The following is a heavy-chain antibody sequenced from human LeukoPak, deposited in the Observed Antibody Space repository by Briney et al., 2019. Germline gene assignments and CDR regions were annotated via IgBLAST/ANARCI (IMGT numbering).Heavy chain of an antibody. CDR1: GFTFSSYA. CDR3: VKDRCDRTTCPEV. D-gene: IGHD2-2*01. Sequence: GGSLRLSCAASGFTFSSYAMSWVRQAPGKGLEWVSAISGSGGSTYYADSVKGRFTISRDNSKNTLHLQMSSLRAEDTALYYCVKDRCDRTTCPEVWGQGTLVTVSS. J-gene: IGHJ4*02. V-gene: IGHV3-23*01. CDR2: ISGSGGST.